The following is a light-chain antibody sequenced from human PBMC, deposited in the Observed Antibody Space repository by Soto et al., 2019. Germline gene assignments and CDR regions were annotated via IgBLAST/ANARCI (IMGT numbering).Light chain of an antibody. V-gene: IGLV1-40*01. CDR1: SSNFGAGYD. J-gene: IGLJ3*02. Sequence: QSVLTQPPSVSGAPGQSVTISCTGSSSNFGAGYDVHWYQQLPGTAPKLLIYGSSNRPSGVPDRFSGSKSGTSASLAISGLLSEDEADYYCAAWDDSLMGVFGGGTKLTVL. CDR2: GSS. CDR3: AAWDDSLMGV.